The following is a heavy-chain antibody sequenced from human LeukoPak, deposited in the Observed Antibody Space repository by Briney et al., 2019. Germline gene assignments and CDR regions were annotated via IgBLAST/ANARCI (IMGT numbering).Heavy chain of an antibody. D-gene: IGHD6-13*01. CDR2: IYYSGST. Sequence: SETLSLTCTVSGGSISSSSYYWGWIRQPPGKGLEWIGSIYYSGSTYYNPSLKSRVTISVDTSKNQFSLKLSSVTAADTAVYYCGRRSPLKDRKQQLARYNYYYGTDVWGQGTTVTVSS. J-gene: IGHJ6*02. CDR3: GRRSPLKDRKQQLARYNYYYGTDV. CDR1: GGSISSSSYY. V-gene: IGHV4-39*07.